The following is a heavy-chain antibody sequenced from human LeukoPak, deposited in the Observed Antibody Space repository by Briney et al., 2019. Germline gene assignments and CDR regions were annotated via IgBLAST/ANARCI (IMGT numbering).Heavy chain of an antibody. V-gene: IGHV3-7*03. CDR3: ARVSGLATNEYFQH. J-gene: IGHJ1*01. Sequence: VGSLRLSSAASGFTFSSDWMSWVGQAAGKGLEWVANIKQDGSEKYYVDSVKGRFTISRDNAKNSLYLQMNSLRAEDTAVYYCARVSGLATNEYFQHWGQGTLVTVSS. CDR1: GFTFSSDW. D-gene: IGHD5-12*01. CDR2: IKQDGSEK.